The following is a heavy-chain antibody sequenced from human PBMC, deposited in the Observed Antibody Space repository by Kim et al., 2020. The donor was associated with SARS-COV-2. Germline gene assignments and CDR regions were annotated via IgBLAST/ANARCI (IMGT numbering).Heavy chain of an antibody. CDR2: IYPGDSDT. J-gene: IGHJ4*02. Sequence: GESLKISCKGSGYSFTSYWIGWVRQMPGKGLEWMGIIYPGDSDTRYSPSFQGQVTISADKSISTAYLQWSSLKASDTAMYYCARHGSRFYYGSGSYYPDYWGQGTLVTVSS. V-gene: IGHV5-51*01. CDR1: GYSFTSYW. CDR3: ARHGSRFYYGSGSYYPDY. D-gene: IGHD3-10*01.